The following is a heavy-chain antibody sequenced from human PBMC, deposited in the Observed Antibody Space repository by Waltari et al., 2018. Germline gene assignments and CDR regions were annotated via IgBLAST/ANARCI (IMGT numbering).Heavy chain of an antibody. D-gene: IGHD6-6*01. CDR2: IYYSGST. Sequence: QVQLQESGPGLVKPSETLSLTCTVSGGSISSYYWRWIRQPPGKGLEWIGYIYYSGSTNYNPSLKSRVTISVDTSKNQFSLKLSSVTAADTAVYYCARARSSYSSSSKAFDIWGQGTMVTVSS. CDR1: GGSISSYY. J-gene: IGHJ3*02. V-gene: IGHV4-59*01. CDR3: ARARSSYSSSSKAFDI.